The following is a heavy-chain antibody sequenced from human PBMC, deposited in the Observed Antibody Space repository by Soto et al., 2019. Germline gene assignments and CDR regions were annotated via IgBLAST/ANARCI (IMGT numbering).Heavy chain of an antibody. Sequence: QVQLVQSGAEVKKPGASVKVSCKASGYTFASYAISWMRQAPGQGLEWMGWISAYNGNTNYAQKPQGRVTMTTDTSTSTAYMELRRVRSDDTAVYYSASAPPPPGYWCQGTRVTVSS. CDR3: ASAPPPPGY. CDR1: GYTFASYA. J-gene: IGHJ4*02. V-gene: IGHV1-18*01. D-gene: IGHD2-2*01. CDR2: ISAYNGNT.